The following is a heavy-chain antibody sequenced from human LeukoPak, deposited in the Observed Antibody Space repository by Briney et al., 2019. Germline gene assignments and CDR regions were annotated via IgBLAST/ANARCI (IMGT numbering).Heavy chain of an antibody. CDR3: ARPRDGYNYRFHY. Sequence: AESLKISCKGSGYSFTSYWIGWVRQMPPKSLEWMGSIYPGDSDTRYSPSFQGQVTISADKSISTAYLQWSSLNASDTAMYYCARPRDGYNYRFHYWCQGTLVPVSA. V-gene: IGHV5-51*01. D-gene: IGHD5-24*01. J-gene: IGHJ4*02. CDR1: GYSFTSYW. CDR2: IYPGDSDT.